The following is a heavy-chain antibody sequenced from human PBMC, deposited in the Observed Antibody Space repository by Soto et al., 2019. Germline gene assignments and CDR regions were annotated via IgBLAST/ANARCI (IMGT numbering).Heavy chain of an antibody. CDR3: AREGITGTSDAFDI. Sequence: SETLSLTCTVSGGSISSSRYYWGWIRQPPGKGLEWIGKINHRGSTNYNPSLKSRVTISVDTSKNQFSLKLSSVTAADTAVYYCAREGITGTSDAFDIWGQGTMVTVSS. D-gene: IGHD1-20*01. J-gene: IGHJ3*02. CDR1: GGSISSSRYY. CDR2: INHRGST. V-gene: IGHV4-39*07.